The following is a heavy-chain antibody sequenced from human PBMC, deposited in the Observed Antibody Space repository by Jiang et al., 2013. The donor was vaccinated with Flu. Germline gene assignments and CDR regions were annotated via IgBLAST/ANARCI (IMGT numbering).Heavy chain of an antibody. V-gene: IGHV1-69*01. CDR1: GGTFSSYA. Sequence: SGAEVKKPGSSVKVSCMASGGTFSSYATNWVRQAPGQGLEWMGRIMPIFGTTNYPQKFQGRVTITADESTSTLYMELSSLRSEDTAVYYCARDATGYGSSWYTLWGQGTLVTVSS. CDR3: ARDATGYGSSWYTL. J-gene: IGHJ4*02. CDR2: IMPIFGTT. D-gene: IGHD6-13*01.